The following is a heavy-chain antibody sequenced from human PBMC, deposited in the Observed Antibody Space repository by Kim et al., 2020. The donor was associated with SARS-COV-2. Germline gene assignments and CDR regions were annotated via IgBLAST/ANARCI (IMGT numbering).Heavy chain of an antibody. CDR2: IYYSGST. CDR3: ARVRRGAMLWDYFDY. CDR1: GGSISSSSYY. D-gene: IGHD3-16*01. Sequence: SETLSLTCTVSGGSISSSSYYWGWIRQPPGKGLEWIGSIYYSGSTYYNPSLKSRVTISVDTSKNQFSLKLSSVTAADTAVYYCARVRRGAMLWDYFDYWGQGTLVTVSS. V-gene: IGHV4-39*07. J-gene: IGHJ4*02.